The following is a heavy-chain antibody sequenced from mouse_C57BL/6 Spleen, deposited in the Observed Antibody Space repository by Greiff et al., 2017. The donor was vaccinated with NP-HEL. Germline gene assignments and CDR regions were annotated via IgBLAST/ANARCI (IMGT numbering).Heavy chain of an antibody. V-gene: IGHV3-6*01. CDR1: GYSITSGYY. J-gene: IGHJ1*03. Sequence: ESGPGLVKPSQSLSLTCSVTGYSITSGYYWNWIRQFPGNKLEWMGYISYDGSNNYNPSLKNRISITRDTSKNQLFLKLNSGTTEDTATYYCARPDYYGTPYWYFEVGGTGTTVTVSS. D-gene: IGHD1-1*01. CDR3: ARPDYYGTPYWYFEV. CDR2: ISYDGSN.